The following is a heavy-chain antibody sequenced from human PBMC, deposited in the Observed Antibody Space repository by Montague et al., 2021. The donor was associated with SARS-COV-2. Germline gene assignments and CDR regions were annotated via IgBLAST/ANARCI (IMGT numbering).Heavy chain of an antibody. V-gene: IGHV4-59*08. CDR1: GGSISTYY. D-gene: IGHD4-17*01. Sequence: SETLSLTCTVSGGSISTYYWNWIRQFPGKGLEWIGYIDYSGSTNYNPSLQSRVIISVDRSKIQFSLKLNSVTAADTAIYYCARQYGDYSDNAFTIWGQGTMVIVSS. J-gene: IGHJ3*02. CDR2: IDYSGST. CDR3: ARQYGDYSDNAFTI.